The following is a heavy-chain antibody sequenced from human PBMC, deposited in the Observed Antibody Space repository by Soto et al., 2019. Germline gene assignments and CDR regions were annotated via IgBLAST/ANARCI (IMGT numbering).Heavy chain of an antibody. J-gene: IGHJ3*02. Sequence: SETLSLTCTVSGGSISSYYWSWIRQPPGKGIEWIGYIYYSGSTSYNPSLKSRVTISIHTSKNQFSLRLSSVTAADTAVSYCATQWRALDAFYICGQGTVVTVSS. CDR2: IYYSGST. CDR1: GGSISSYY. CDR3: ATQWRALDAFYI. D-gene: IGHD6-19*01. V-gene: IGHV4-59*08.